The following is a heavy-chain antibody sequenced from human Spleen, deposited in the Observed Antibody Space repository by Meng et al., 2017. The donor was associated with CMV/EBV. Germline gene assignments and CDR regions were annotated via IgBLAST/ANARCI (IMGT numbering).Heavy chain of an antibody. J-gene: IGHJ6*02. CDR3: ARLVPAADYYYYYGMDV. D-gene: IGHD2-2*01. Sequence: SETLSLTCAISGDSVSSNSAAWNWIRQSPSRGLEWLGRTYYRSKWYNDYAVSVKSRITINPDTSKNQFSLKLSSVTAADTAVYYCARLVPAADYYYYYGMDVWGQGTTVTVSS. CDR2: TYYRSKWYN. CDR1: GDSVSSNSAA. V-gene: IGHV6-1*01.